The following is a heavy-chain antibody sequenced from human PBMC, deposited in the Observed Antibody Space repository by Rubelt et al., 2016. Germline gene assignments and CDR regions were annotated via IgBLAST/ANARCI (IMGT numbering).Heavy chain of an antibody. Sequence: QVQLQESGPGLVKPSETLSLTCTVSGGSISSYYWSWIRQPPGKGLEWIGYIYYSGSTNYNPSLKSRVTISVDTSKNQFSLKLRSVTAADTAVYDCARQSGNSRFDYWGQGTLVTVSS. CDR3: ARQSGNSRFDY. J-gene: IGHJ4*02. CDR2: IYYSGST. CDR1: GGSISSYY. D-gene: IGHD3-3*01. V-gene: IGHV4-59*08.